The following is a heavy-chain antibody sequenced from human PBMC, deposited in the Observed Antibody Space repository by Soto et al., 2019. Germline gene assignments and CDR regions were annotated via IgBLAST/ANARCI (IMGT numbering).Heavy chain of an antibody. V-gene: IGHV4-38-2*02. CDR1: GYSVSGPSY. D-gene: IGHD6-19*01. Sequence: KPSETLSLTCTVSGYSVSGPSYWGWIRQSPGKGPEWIASMYHGGTTFYNPSLRSRVTMSVDTSNNQFSLRLTSVTATDTAVYYCAKVHVMVVAGSTFDYWGHGILVTVSS. J-gene: IGHJ4*01. CDR2: MYHGGTT. CDR3: AKVHVMVVAGSTFDY.